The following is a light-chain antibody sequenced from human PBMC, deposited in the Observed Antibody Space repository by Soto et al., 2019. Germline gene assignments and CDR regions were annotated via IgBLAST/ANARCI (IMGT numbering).Light chain of an antibody. Sequence: EIVLTQSPGTLSLSPGERATLSCRASQSLRSTSLAWYQQKPGQAPRLIIYDASSRATGIPARFSGSGSGTEFTLIISSLQSEDFAVYYCQQYNYWPPLTFGRGTKVDI. J-gene: IGKJ4*01. CDR3: QQYNYWPPLT. V-gene: IGKV3-15*01. CDR1: QSLRST. CDR2: DAS.